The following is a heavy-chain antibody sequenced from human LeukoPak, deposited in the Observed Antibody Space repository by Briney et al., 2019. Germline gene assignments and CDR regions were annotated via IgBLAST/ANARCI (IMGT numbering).Heavy chain of an antibody. V-gene: IGHV4-38-2*02. CDR3: ASNYGMDV. Sequence: SETLSLTCTVSGYSISSGYYWGWIRQPPGKGLEWIGSIYHSGSTYYNPSLKSRVTISVDTSKNQFSLKLSSVTAADTAVYYCASNYGMDVWGQGTTVTVSS. CDR2: IYHSGST. J-gene: IGHJ6*02. CDR1: GYSISSGYY.